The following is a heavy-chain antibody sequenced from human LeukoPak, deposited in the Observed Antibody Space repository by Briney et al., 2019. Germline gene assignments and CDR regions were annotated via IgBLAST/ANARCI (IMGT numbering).Heavy chain of an antibody. CDR3: ARRGDGGRSFDY. CDR2: ISGSGGST. Sequence: PGGSLRLSCAASGFTFSSYAMSWVRQAPGKGLEWVSAISGSGGSTYYADSVKGRFTISRDNSKTTLYLQVNSLRAEDTAVYYCARRGDGGRSFDYWGQGTLVTVSS. D-gene: IGHD4-23*01. V-gene: IGHV3-23*01. J-gene: IGHJ4*02. CDR1: GFTFSSYA.